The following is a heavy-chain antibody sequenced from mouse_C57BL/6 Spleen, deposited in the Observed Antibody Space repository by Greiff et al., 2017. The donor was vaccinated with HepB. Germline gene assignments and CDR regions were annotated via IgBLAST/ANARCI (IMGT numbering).Heavy chain of an antibody. CDR2: IDPSDSET. J-gene: IGHJ4*01. D-gene: IGHD1-1*01. CDR3: ARDYGSSYNYAMDY. CDR1: GYTFTSYW. Sequence: VQLQQPWAELVRPGSSVKLSCKASGYTFTSYWMHWVKQRPIQGLEWIGNIDPSDSETHYNQKFKDKATLTVDKSSSTAYMQLSSLTSEDSAVYYCARDYGSSYNYAMDYWGQGTSVTVSS. V-gene: IGHV1-52*01.